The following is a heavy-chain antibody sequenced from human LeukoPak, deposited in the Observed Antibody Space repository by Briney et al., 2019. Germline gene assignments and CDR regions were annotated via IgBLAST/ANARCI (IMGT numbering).Heavy chain of an antibody. J-gene: IGHJ4*02. CDR3: ARRARRSMITFGGVIVGGDY. D-gene: IGHD3-16*02. CDR1: GGSISSSIYY. Sequence: SETLSLTCTVSGGSISSSIYYWGWIRQPPGKGLEWIGSIYYSGSTYYNPSLKSRVTISVDTSKNQFSLKLSSVTAADTAVYYCARRARRSMITFGGVIVGGDYWGQGTLVTVSS. V-gene: IGHV4-39*01. CDR2: IYYSGST.